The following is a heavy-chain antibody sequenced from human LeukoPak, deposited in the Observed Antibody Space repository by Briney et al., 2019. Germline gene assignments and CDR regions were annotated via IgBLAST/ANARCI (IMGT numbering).Heavy chain of an antibody. CDR1: GYSISSGYY. D-gene: IGHD6-19*01. CDR3: ARADGGWYYFXY. CDR2: IYHSGST. Sequence: SETLSLTCAVSGYSISSGYYWGWIRQPPGKGLEWIGSIYHSGSTYYNPSLKSRVTISVDTSKNQFSLKLSSVTAADTAVYYCARADGGWYYFXYWGQGTLVTVS. J-gene: IGHJ4*02. V-gene: IGHV4-38-2*01.